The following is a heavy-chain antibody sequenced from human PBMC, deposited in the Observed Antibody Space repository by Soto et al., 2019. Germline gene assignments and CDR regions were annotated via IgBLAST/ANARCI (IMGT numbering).Heavy chain of an antibody. CDR3: ARDREYSPYGLDV. CDR1: GFTLSNYY. CDR2: ISSIGTNR. V-gene: IGHV3-11*01. D-gene: IGHD5-12*01. J-gene: IGHJ6*02. Sequence: QVQLVESGGGLVKPGGSLRLSCAASGFTLSNYYMSWVRQAPGKGLEWVSYISSIGTNRYYAESVEGRFTISRDNAKKSLYLQMNSLRAEDTAVYYCARDREYSPYGLDVWGQGTTVTVSS.